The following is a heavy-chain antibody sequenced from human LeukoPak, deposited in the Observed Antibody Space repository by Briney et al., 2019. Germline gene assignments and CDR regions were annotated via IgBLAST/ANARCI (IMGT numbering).Heavy chain of an antibody. Sequence: GGSLRLSSAASGLTASSNYMSWVRPAPGKGLEWVSVIYSGGSTYYADSVKGRFSISRDNHKDTLYLQMNSLRAEDTSVYYCARGGSRGSLDYWGQGTLVTVSS. CDR3: ARGGSRGSLDY. CDR2: IYSGGST. J-gene: IGHJ4*02. D-gene: IGHD3-16*01. CDR1: GLTASSNY. V-gene: IGHV3-53*01.